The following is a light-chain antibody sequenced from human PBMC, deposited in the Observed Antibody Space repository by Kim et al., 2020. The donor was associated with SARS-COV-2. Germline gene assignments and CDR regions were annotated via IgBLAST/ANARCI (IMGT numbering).Light chain of an antibody. CDR1: SNNVGNQG. Sequence: LTQPPSVSKGLRQTATLTCTGNSNNVGNQGAAWLQQHQGHPPKLLSYRNNNRPSGISERLSASRSGNTASLTITGLQPEDEADYYCSAWDSSLSEVVFGGGTKLTVL. CDR2: RNN. V-gene: IGLV10-54*01. CDR3: SAWDSSLSEVV. J-gene: IGLJ2*01.